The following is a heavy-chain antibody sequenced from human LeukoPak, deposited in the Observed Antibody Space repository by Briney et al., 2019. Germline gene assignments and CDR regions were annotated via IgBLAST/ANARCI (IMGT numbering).Heavy chain of an antibody. CDR2: INHSGST. J-gene: IGHJ5*02. V-gene: IGHV4-34*01. CDR1: GGSFSGYY. D-gene: IGHD1-26*01. CDR3: ARVSYVRGPRSRNWFDP. Sequence: SETLSLTCAVYGGSFSGYYWSWIRQPPGKGLEWIGEINHSGSTNYNPSLKSRVTISVDTSKNQFSLKLSSVTAADTAVYYCARVSYVRGPRSRNWFDPWGRGTLVTVSS.